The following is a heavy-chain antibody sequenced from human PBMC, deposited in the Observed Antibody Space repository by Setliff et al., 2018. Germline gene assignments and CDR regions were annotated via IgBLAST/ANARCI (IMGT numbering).Heavy chain of an antibody. CDR3: ARENYYVSSGYYYGVDY. CDR2: VKIDGTTM. CDR1: GFTSSTCC. Sequence: GGSLRLSCSGFTSSTCCIQWVRQAPGQGLVWVARVKIDGTTMLNTDCVKGRFSISRDNAKNSLYLQMNSLRAEDTAVYYCARENYYVSSGYYYGVDYWGQGTLVTVSS. D-gene: IGHD3-22*01. V-gene: IGHV3-74*03. J-gene: IGHJ4*02.